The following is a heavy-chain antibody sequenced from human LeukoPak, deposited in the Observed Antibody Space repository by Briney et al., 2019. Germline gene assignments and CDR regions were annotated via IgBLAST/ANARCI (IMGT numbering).Heavy chain of an antibody. V-gene: IGHV1-24*01. D-gene: IGHD1-26*01. J-gene: IGHJ4*02. Sequence: ASVKVSCKVSGHTLTDLSTHWVRQTPGGGLEWMGGLDPEDGETIYAQKFQGRVTMTEDTSTDTAYMELSSLRSEVTAVYYCATGGIYSLLGYWGQGTLVTVSS. CDR3: ATGGIYSLLGY. CDR1: GHTLTDLS. CDR2: LDPEDGET.